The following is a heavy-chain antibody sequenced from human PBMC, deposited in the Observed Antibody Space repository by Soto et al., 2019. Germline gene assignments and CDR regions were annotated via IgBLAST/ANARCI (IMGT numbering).Heavy chain of an antibody. Sequence: EVQLVESGGTLVQPGGSLRLSCEGSGFTFGSYWMTWVRQAPGKGLEWVANIKRDGSNKSYLDSVRGRFTISRDNAKNSLYLQMSSLRAEDTALYYCARDVSPGSSSLYLDAFDIWGLGTMVTVSS. CDR2: IKRDGSNK. V-gene: IGHV3-7*05. CDR3: ARDVSPGSSSLYLDAFDI. J-gene: IGHJ3*02. CDR1: GFTFGSYW. D-gene: IGHD6-13*01.